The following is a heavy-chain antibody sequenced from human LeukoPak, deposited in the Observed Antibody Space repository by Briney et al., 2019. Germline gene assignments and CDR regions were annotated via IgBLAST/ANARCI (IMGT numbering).Heavy chain of an antibody. CDR2: IYWDDDK. J-gene: IGHJ6*02. CDR3: AKAGYGSGSYLRYYYYGTDV. D-gene: IGHD3-10*01. CDR1: GLSLNTAGVG. Sequence: SGPTLVKPTQALTLTCTLSGLSLNTAGVGVGWIRQPPGKALEWLALIYWDDDKRYNPSLKTRLTITKDTSKNQVVLTVTNMDPVDTATYYCAKAGYGSGSYLRYYYYGTDVWGQGTTVTVSS. V-gene: IGHV2-5*02.